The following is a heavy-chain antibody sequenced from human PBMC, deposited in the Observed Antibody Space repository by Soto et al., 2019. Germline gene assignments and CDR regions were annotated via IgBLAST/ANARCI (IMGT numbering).Heavy chain of an antibody. J-gene: IGHJ5*02. CDR1: GGSISSGGYS. CDR3: ARDPGQQLVYNWFDP. D-gene: IGHD6-13*01. Sequence: TLSLTCAVSGGSISSGGYSLSWIRQPPGKGLEWIGYIYHSGSTYYNPSLKSRVTISVDRSKNQFSLKLSSVTAADTAVYYCARDPGQQLVYNWFDPWGQGTQVTAPQ. CDR2: IYHSGST. V-gene: IGHV4-30-2*01.